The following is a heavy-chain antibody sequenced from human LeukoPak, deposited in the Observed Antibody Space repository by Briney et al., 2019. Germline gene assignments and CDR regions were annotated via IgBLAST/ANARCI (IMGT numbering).Heavy chain of an antibody. CDR1: GGTFSSYA. V-gene: IGHV1-69*13. CDR2: IIPIFGTA. Sequence: ASVKVSCKASGGTFSSYAISWVRQAPGQGLEWMGGIIPIFGTANYAQKFQGRVTITAGESTSTAYMELSSLRSEDTAVYYCARDSHFYYCSGYFDHAIDYWGQGTLVTVSS. J-gene: IGHJ4*02. CDR3: ARDSHFYYCSGYFDHAIDY. D-gene: IGHD3-22*01.